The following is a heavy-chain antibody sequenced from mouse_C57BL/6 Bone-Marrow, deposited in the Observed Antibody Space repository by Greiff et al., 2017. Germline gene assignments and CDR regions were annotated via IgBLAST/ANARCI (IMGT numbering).Heavy chain of an antibody. CDR2: IDPSDSYT. J-gene: IGHJ3*01. D-gene: IGHD2-2*01. Sequence: QVQLQQPGAELVMPGASVKLSCKASGYTFTSYWMHWVKQRPGQGLEWIGEIDPSDSYTNYNQKFKGKSTLTVDKSSSTAYMQLSSLTSEDSAVXYCARNYYGYDEGFAYWGQGTLVTVSA. V-gene: IGHV1-69*01. CDR3: ARNYYGYDEGFAY. CDR1: GYTFTSYW.